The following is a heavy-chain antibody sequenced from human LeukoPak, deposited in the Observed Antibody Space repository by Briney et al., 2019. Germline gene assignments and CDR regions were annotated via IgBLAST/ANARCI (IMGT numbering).Heavy chain of an antibody. V-gene: IGHV3-9*01. D-gene: IGHD6-13*01. CDR1: GFTFDDYA. Sequence: GGSLRLSCAASGFTFDDYAMHWVRQAPGKGLEWVSGISWNSGSIGYADSVKGRFTISRDNAKNSLCLQMNSLRAEDTALYYCARVRDLEGSSWYDYYYYMDVWGKGTTVTVSS. CDR3: ARVRDLEGSSWYDYYYYMDV. CDR2: ISWNSGSI. J-gene: IGHJ6*03.